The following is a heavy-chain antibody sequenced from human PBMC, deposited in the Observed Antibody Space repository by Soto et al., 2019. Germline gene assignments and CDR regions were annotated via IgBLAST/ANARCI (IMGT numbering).Heavy chain of an antibody. J-gene: IGHJ4*02. V-gene: IGHV3-48*02. D-gene: IGHD5-12*01. CDR3: VRDRGYTGYDLQY. CDR2: INSGSSTI. Sequence: EVQLVESGGGLVQPGGSLRLSCAASGFPFSSYAMNWVRQAPGKGLEWVSYINSGSSTIYYADSAKGRFTISRDNAKNSLYLQMNSPRDEDTAVYFCVRDRGYTGYDLQYWGQGALVAVSS. CDR1: GFPFSSYA.